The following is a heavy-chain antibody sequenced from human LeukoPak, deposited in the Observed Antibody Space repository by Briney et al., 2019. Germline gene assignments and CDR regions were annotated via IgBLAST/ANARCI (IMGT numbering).Heavy chain of an antibody. J-gene: IGHJ4*02. V-gene: IGHV1-2*02. D-gene: IGHD3-10*01. Sequence: ASVKVSCRASGYAFTDYYMHWVRQAAGQGLEWMGWINPNSGGTNYAQKFQGRVTMTRDMPISTAYMELSRLRSDDTAVDYCARGRSLSITMVRGVLGYWGQGTLVTVSS. CDR1: GYAFTDYY. CDR2: INPNSGGT. CDR3: ARGRSLSITMVRGVLGY.